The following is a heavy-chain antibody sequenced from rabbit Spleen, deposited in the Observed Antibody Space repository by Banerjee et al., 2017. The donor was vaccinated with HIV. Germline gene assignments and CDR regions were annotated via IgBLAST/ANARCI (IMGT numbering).Heavy chain of an antibody. CDR1: GFSFSSGYD. D-gene: IGHD4-1*01. CDR2: IDTAGSNI. V-gene: IGHV1S40*01. Sequence: QSLEESGGDLVKPGASLTLTCTASGFSFSSGYDMCWVRQAPGKGLEWIGVIDTAGSNIFYASGAKGRFTISKTSSTTVTLQMTSLTAADTATYFCARDIYDTGWSRGNLWGQGTLVTVS. J-gene: IGHJ4*01. CDR3: ARDIYDTGWSRGNL.